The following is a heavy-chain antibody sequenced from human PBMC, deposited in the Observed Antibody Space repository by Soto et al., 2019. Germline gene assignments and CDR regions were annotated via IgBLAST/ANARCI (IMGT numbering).Heavy chain of an antibody. Sequence: EVQLLESGGGLVQPGGSLRLSCAASGFTFSSYAMSWVRQAPGKGLEWVSAISGSGGSTYYAESVKGRFTISRDNSKNTLYLQMNSLRAEDTAVYYCAKDQVAGATLTDWYFDLWGRGTLVTVSS. CDR2: ISGSGGST. CDR3: AKDQVAGATLTDWYFDL. J-gene: IGHJ2*01. V-gene: IGHV3-23*01. CDR1: GFTFSSYA. D-gene: IGHD1-26*01.